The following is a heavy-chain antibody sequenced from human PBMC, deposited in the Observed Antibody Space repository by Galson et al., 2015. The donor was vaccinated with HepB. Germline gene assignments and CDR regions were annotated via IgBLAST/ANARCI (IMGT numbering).Heavy chain of an antibody. CDR3: ARDRERFGEKTYYFDY. D-gene: IGHD3-10*01. CDR1: GYTFTSYY. Sequence: SVKVSCKASGYTFTSYYMHWVRQAPGQGLEWMGIINPSGGSTSYAQKFQGRVTMTRDTSTSTVYMELSSLRSEDTAVYYCARDRERFGEKTYYFDYWGQGTLVTVSS. J-gene: IGHJ4*02. V-gene: IGHV1-46*01. CDR2: INPSGGST.